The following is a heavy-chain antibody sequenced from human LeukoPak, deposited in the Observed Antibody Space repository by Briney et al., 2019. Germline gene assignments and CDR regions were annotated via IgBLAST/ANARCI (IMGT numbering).Heavy chain of an antibody. D-gene: IGHD3-3*01. Sequence: GGSLRLSSAASGFTFSSYAMHWVRQAPGKGLEYVSAISSNGGSTYYANSVKGRFTISRDNSKNTLYLQMGSLRAEDMAVYYCARDGSDWYYDFWSGYYDRRWFDPWGQGTLVTVSS. CDR1: GFTFSSYA. J-gene: IGHJ5*02. CDR3: ARDGSDWYYDFWSGYYDRRWFDP. CDR2: ISSNGGST. V-gene: IGHV3-64*01.